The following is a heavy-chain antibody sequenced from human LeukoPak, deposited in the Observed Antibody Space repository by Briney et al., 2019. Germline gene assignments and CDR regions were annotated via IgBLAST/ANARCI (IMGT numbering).Heavy chain of an antibody. Sequence: PGESLRISCKGSGYRFTSYRISWVRQMPGKGLEWMGRIDPSDSYTNYSPSFQGHVTISADKSISTAYLQWSSLKASDTAMYYCARRALPPAYCGGDCFDAFDIWGQGTMVTVSS. J-gene: IGHJ3*02. CDR2: IDPSDSYT. D-gene: IGHD2-21*02. CDR3: ARRALPPAYCGGDCFDAFDI. CDR1: GYRFTSYR. V-gene: IGHV5-10-1*01.